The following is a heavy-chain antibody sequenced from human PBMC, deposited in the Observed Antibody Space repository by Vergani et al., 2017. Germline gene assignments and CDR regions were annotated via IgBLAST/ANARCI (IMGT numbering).Heavy chain of an antibody. V-gene: IGHV4-34*01. J-gene: IGHJ3*02. CDR2: INHSGGT. CDR3: ARLYVLAAFDI. CDR1: GGSFSGYY. D-gene: IGHD3-16*01. Sequence: QVQLQQWGAGLLKPSETLSLTCAVYGGSFSGYYWSWIRQSPGKGLEWIGEINHSGGTNYNPSLKSRVTISVDTSKTQFSLKLSSVTAADTAVYYCARLYVLAAFDIWGQGTMVTVSS.